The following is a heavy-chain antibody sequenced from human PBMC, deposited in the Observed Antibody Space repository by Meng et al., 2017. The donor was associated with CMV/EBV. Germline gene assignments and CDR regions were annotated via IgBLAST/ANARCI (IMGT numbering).Heavy chain of an antibody. D-gene: IGHD3-3*01. CDR2: INANSGGT. V-gene: IGHV1-2*02. Sequence: ASVKVSCKASGYTFTGYYMHWVRQAPGQGLEWMGWINANSGGTNYAVKFQGRVTMTRDTPITTAYMELSRLRSDDTAVYYCARVTDFWSTPWGFDPWGQGTLVTVSS. CDR3: ARVTDFWSTPWGFDP. J-gene: IGHJ5*01. CDR1: GYTFTGYY.